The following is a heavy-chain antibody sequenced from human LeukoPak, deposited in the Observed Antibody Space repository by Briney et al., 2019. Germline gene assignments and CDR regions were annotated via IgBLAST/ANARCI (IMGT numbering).Heavy chain of an antibody. CDR1: GFTFSSDA. V-gene: IGHV3-23*01. CDR3: AKDRASSWWYFDV. J-gene: IGHJ2*01. D-gene: IGHD1-26*01. CDR2: ISGSGGST. Sequence: VGSLRLSSAPSGFTFSSDAMSSGPDAARGRGGCDSAISGSGGSTYYAHSVRGRFTISRDNAKNTRSLQMNILRDEDTVVYYCAKDRASSWWYFDVWGRGTLVTVSS.